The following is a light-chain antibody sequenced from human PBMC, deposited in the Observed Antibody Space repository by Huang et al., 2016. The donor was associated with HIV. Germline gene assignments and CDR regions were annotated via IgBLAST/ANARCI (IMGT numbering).Light chain of an antibody. V-gene: IGKV1-6*01. CDR2: GAS. CDR3: LQDHNYPRT. Sequence: AIQMTQSPSSLSASVGDRVTITCRASQGITDDLAWYQQKPGKAPKLLISGASTLRSGVPSRFSGSGSGTDFTLTISSLQPEDYATYYCLQDHNYPRTFGQGTKVEIK. J-gene: IGKJ1*01. CDR1: QGITDD.